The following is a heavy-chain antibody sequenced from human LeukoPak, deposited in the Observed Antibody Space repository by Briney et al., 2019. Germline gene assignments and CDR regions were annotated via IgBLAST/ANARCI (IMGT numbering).Heavy chain of an antibody. V-gene: IGHV5-51*01. CDR3: ASLEGSSTWYYFDY. CDR2: IYPGDSDT. Sequence: GESLKISCKASGYTFTSYWIGWVRQMPGKGLEWMVIIYPGDSDTRYSPSFEGQVTISADKSINTAYLQWSRLKASDTAMYYCASLEGSSTWYYFDYWGQGTLVTVSS. J-gene: IGHJ4*02. CDR1: GYTFTSYW. D-gene: IGHD6-13*01.